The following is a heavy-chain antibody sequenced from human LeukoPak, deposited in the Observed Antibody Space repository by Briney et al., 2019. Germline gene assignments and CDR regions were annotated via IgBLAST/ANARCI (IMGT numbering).Heavy chain of an antibody. CDR2: IWYDGSNK. V-gene: IGHV3-33*01. J-gene: IGHJ4*02. CDR1: GFTFSNYG. CDR3: ARKGGSYYDC. Sequence: GGSLRLSCAASGFTFSNYGMHWVRQAPGKGLEWVTIIWYDGSNKYYADSVKGRFTISRDNSKNTLFLQMNSLRAEDTAVYYCARKGGSYYDCWGQGTLVTVSS. D-gene: IGHD1-26*01.